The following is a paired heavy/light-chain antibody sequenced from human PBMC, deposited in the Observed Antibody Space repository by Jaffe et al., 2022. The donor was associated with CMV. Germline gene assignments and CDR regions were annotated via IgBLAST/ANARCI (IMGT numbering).Heavy chain of an antibody. J-gene: IGHJ4*02. V-gene: IGHV6-1*02. D-gene: IGHD3-22*01. CDR1: GDSVSSNRAA. CDR2: TYYRSKWYN. Sequence: QLQQSGPGLVRPSQTLSLTCVISGDSVSSNRAAWNWIRQSPSRGLEWLGRTYYRSKWYNDYGKSVKSRITFSADTSKNQFSLQLDSVIPEDTAVYFCARDLSGYLVVWGQGAQVIVSS. CDR3: ARDLSGYLVV.
Light chain of an antibody. V-gene: IGLV4-69*01. J-gene: IGLJ3*02. CDR2: VHSDGTH. CDR3: QTWGIGQDWGTGGV. Sequence: QPVLTQSPSASASLGASVKLTCTLSSEHSNYAIAWHQQQPEKGPRYLMKVHSDGTHAKGDGIPDRFSGSSSGTERYLTISSLESEDEADYYCQTWGIGQDWGTGGVFGGGTKLTVL. CDR1: SEHSNYA.